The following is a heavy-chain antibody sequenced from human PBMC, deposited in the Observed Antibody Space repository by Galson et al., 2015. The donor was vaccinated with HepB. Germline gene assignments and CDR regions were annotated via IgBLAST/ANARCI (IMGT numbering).Heavy chain of an antibody. CDR1: GFTFSSYS. D-gene: IGHD3-16*01. J-gene: IGHJ3*02. V-gene: IGHV3-21*01. Sequence: SLRLSCAASGFTFSSYSMNWVRQAPGKGLEWVSSISSSSSYIYYADSVKGRFTISRDNAKNSLYLQMNSLRAEDTAVYYCARGGHDDAFDIWGQGTMVTVSS. CDR3: ARGGHDDAFDI. CDR2: ISSSSSYI.